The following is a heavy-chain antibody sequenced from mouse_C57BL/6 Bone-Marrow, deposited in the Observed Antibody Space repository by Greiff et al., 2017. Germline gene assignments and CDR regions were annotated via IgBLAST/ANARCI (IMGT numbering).Heavy chain of an antibody. V-gene: IGHV6-3*01. CDR3: TRVTTGGNYAMDY. Sequence: EVHLVESGGGLVQPGGSMKLSCVASGFTFSNYWMNWVRQSPEQGLEWVAQIRLKSDNYATHYAESVKGRFTISRDDSKSSVYLQMNNLRAEDTGIYYCTRVTTGGNYAMDYWGQGTSVTVSS. D-gene: IGHD1-1*01. CDR2: IRLKSDNYAT. CDR1: GFTFSNYW. J-gene: IGHJ4*01.